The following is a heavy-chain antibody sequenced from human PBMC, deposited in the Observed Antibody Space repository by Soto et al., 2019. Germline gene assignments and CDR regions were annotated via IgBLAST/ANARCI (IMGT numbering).Heavy chain of an antibody. J-gene: IGHJ6*02. CDR2: ISWNSGRI. V-gene: IGHV3-9*01. D-gene: IGHD3-16*01. Sequence: GGSLRHSCAASGLTFDDYAMYWVRQVPGKGLEWVSGISWNSGRIGYADSVKGRFTISRDNAKNSLYLQMNSLRPEDTALYYCTKARLWGGDGYNSYYYNAMDVWGQGTTVTVSS. CDR3: TKARLWGGDGYNSYYYNAMDV. CDR1: GLTFDDYA.